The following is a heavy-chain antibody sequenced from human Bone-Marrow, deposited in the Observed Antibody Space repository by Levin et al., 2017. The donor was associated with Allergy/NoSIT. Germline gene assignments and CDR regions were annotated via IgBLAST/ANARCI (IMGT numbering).Heavy chain of an antibody. CDR3: VSWVFHVST. V-gene: IGHV3-72*01. CDR1: GLILSDHY. D-gene: IGHD2-8*01. Sequence: PPGGSLRLSCAVSGLILSDHYMDWVRQAPGKGLEWVGRTKNKGQNFFTEYAASVKGRFTISRDDSKSSVHLQMNSLKIEDTAVYYCVSWVFHVSTWGQGTLVTVSS. CDR2: TKNKGQNFFT. J-gene: IGHJ5*02.